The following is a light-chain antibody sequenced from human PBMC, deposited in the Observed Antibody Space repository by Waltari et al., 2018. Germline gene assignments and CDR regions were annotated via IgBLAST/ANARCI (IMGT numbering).Light chain of an antibody. Sequence: QSVLTQPPSVSGAPVQTVTISCTGSSSNIGAGYDVHWYQQFPGTAPKLLIYASINRPPGLPDRSSGSKPGTSASLAITGLQAEDEADYYCQSYDSSRSGYIFGPVTTVTVL. CDR2: ASI. CDR1: SSNIGAGYD. J-gene: IGLJ1*01. CDR3: QSYDSSRSGYI. V-gene: IGLV1-40*01.